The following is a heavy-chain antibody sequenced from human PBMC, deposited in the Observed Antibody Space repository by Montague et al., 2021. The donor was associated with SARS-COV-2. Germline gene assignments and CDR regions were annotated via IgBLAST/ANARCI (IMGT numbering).Heavy chain of an antibody. J-gene: IGHJ4*02. Sequence: SETLSLTCTVSGASVASGNFYWSWIRQPPGKGLEWIGYMYYTGXTXYXXXXEXRVTMPVDPSKNQFSLTLTCVTAADTAVYYCARSRANVPSRPGFDYWGQGALVTVSS. V-gene: IGHV4-61*01. D-gene: IGHD6-6*01. CDR1: GASVASGNFY. CDR3: ARSRANVPSRPGFDY. CDR2: MYYTGXT.